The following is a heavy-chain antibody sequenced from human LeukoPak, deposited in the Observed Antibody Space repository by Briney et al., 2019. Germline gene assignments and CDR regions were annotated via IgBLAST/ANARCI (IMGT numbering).Heavy chain of an antibody. D-gene: IGHD6-13*01. CDR3: ARELSSSWYSPNWFDT. CDR1: GFTVSSNY. V-gene: IGHV3-66*01. CDR2: IYSGGRT. J-gene: IGHJ5*02. Sequence: AGGSLRLSSAASGFTVSSNYMSWVRPGPGKGLEWGSDIYSGGRTYYAESVKSRFTISRDNSKNTLYLQMSSLRAEDTAVYYCARELSSSWYSPNWFDTWGQGTLVTVSS.